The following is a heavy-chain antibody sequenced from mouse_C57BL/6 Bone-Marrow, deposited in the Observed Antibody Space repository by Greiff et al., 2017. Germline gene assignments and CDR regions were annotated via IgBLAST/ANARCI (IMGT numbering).Heavy chain of an antibody. D-gene: IGHD2-4*01. J-gene: IGHJ4*01. CDR1: GYTFTSYW. Sequence: QVQLQQPGAELVTPGASVQLSCKASGYTFTSYWMHWVKQRPGRGLEWIGRIDPNSGGTKYNEKFKGKATLTVDKPSSTAYMQLSSLTSEDSAVYDCARSRRLRRGCAMGYWGQGTSVTVSS. CDR3: ARSRRLRRGCAMGY. V-gene: IGHV1-72*01. CDR2: IDPNSGGT.